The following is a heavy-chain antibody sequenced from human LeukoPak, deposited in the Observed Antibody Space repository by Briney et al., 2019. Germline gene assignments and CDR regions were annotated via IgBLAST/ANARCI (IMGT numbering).Heavy chain of an antibody. CDR2: INWNGGST. CDR1: GFTFDDYG. V-gene: IGHV3-20*01. J-gene: IGHJ4*02. CDR3: ARAVGLLYFDY. Sequence: GGSLRLSYAASGFTFDDYGMSRVRQAPGKGLEWVSGINWNGGSTGYADSVKGRFTISRDNAKNSLYLQMNSLRAEDTALYHCARAVGLLYFDYWGQGTLVTVSS. D-gene: IGHD2-21*02.